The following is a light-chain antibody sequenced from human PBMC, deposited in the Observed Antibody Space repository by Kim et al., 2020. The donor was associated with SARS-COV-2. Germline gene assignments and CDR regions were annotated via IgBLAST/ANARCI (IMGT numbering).Light chain of an antibody. CDR3: QQYNNWPRT. V-gene: IGKV3-15*01. J-gene: IGKJ1*01. CDR2: GAS. CDR1: QTVSGN. Sequence: EIVMTQSPATLSVSPGERATLSCRDSQTVSGNLAGYQQKPGQAPRLVIYGASIRATGVPARFSGNGSGTEFTLTISSLQSEDFAVYYCQQYNNWPRTFGQGTKVDIK.